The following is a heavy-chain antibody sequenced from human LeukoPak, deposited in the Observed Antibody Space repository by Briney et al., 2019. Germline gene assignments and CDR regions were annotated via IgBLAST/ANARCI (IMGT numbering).Heavy chain of an antibody. CDR2: INAGNGNT. J-gene: IGHJ4*02. D-gene: IGHD5-18*01. V-gene: IGHV1-3*01. Sequence: ASVKVACKASGYTFTSYAMHWVRQAPGQRLEWMGWINAGNGNTKYSQKFQGRVTITRDTSASTAYMELSSLRSEDTAVYYCARVVRGYSYGTFDYWGQGTLVTVSS. CDR3: ARVVRGYSYGTFDY. CDR1: GYTFTSYA.